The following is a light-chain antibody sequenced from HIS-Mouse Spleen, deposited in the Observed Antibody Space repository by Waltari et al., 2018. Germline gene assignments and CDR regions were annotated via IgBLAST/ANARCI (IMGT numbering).Light chain of an antibody. Sequence: GGYNYVSWYQQHPGKAPKLMTYDVSKRPSGVPDCFSGSKSGNTASLTIPGLQAEDGADYYGCSYAGSYTGVFGTGTKVTVL. CDR3: CSYAGSYTGV. J-gene: IGLJ1*01. V-gene: IGLV2-11*01. CDR1: GGYNY. CDR2: DVS.